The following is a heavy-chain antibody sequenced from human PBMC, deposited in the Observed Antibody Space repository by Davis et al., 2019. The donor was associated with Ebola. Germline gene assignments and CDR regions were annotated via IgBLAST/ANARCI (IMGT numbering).Heavy chain of an antibody. Sequence: ASVKVSCKASGYTFTSYAMHWVRQAPGQRLEWMGWINAGNGNTKYSQKFQGRVTITRDTSASTAYMELSSLRSEDTAVYYCVRMPDYSNYLWYYYGMDVWGQGTTVTVSS. J-gene: IGHJ6*02. V-gene: IGHV1-3*01. CDR1: GYTFTSYA. CDR3: VRMPDYSNYLWYYYGMDV. CDR2: INAGNGNT. D-gene: IGHD4-11*01.